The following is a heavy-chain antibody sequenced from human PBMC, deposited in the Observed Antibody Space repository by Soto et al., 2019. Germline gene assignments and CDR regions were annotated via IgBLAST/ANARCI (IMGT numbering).Heavy chain of an antibody. V-gene: IGHV4-59*08. CDR2: INYDGYS. Sequence: QVQLQESGPGLVKPSETLSLTCTVSGGSITNYYCSWFRQPPGKGLEWIGYINYDGYSAYNLSLKRRVTLSMDASKTRFSLMLDPVTATDTAVYYCARHGFGPLHGLVDVWGPGTTVIVSS. CDR3: ARHGFGPLHGLVDV. J-gene: IGHJ6*02. CDR1: GGSITNYY. D-gene: IGHD3-10*01.